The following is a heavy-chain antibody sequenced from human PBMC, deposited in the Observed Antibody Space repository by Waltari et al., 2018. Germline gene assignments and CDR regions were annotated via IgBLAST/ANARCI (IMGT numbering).Heavy chain of an antibody. CDR2: IYTSGSS. D-gene: IGHD1-7*01. J-gene: IGHJ3*02. CDR1: GGSISSYY. CDR3: ARMRVVELHLAFDI. V-gene: IGHV4-4*07. Sequence: QVQLQESGPGLVKPSETLSLTCTVSGGSISSYYWSWIRQPAGKGLEWIGRIYTSGSSNYNPSLRSRVTMSGDTSKNQFSLKLSSVTAADTAVYYCARMRVVELHLAFDIWGQGTMVTVSS.